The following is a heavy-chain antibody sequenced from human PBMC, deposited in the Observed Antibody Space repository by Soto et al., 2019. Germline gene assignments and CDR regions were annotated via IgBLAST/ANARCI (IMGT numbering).Heavy chain of an antibody. CDR1: GGSITSSGSA. CDR3: ARHIHNQGFEYYFEP. J-gene: IGHJ4*01. CDR2: IDYSGNI. V-gene: IGHV4-39*01. D-gene: IGHD1-1*01. Sequence: SETLSLTCNASGGSITSSGSAWGWIRQSPGKGLEWIGTIDYSGNIYYIPSLKSRITISVDTSKNQISLKLSSVTAADTAVYYCARHIHNQGFEYYFEPCGHGTLATDPS.